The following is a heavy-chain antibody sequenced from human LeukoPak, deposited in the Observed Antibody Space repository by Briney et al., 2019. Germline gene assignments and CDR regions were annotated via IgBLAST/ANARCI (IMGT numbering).Heavy chain of an antibody. CDR2: ISSSSSYI. D-gene: IGHD6-19*01. CDR1: GFTFSSYS. J-gene: IGHJ3*02. Sequence: PGGPLRLSCAASGFTFSSYSMNWVRQAPGKRLEWVSSISSSSSYIYYADSVKGRFTISRDNAKNSLYLQMNSLRAEDTAVYYCARAIEWYSSGLKVAAFDIWGQGTMVTVSS. V-gene: IGHV3-21*01. CDR3: ARAIEWYSSGLKVAAFDI.